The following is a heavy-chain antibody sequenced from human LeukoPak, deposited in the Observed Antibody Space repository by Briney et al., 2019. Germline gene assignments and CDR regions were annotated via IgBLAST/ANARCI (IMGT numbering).Heavy chain of an antibody. D-gene: IGHD5-18*01. CDR1: GFTFSSYG. CDR3: ARDQGYSYGDY. Sequence: GRSLRLSCAASGFTFSSYGMHWVRQAPGKGLEWVAVIWYDGSNKYYADSVKGRFTISRDNSKNTLYLQMNSLRAEDTAVYYCARDQGYSYGDYWGQGTLVTVSS. J-gene: IGHJ4*02. V-gene: IGHV3-33*01. CDR2: IWYDGSNK.